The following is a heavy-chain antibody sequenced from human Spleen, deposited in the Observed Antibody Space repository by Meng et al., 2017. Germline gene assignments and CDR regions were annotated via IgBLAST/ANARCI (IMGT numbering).Heavy chain of an antibody. CDR3: ARTKDYYDSSGYHY. J-gene: IGHJ4*02. Sequence: KVSCKGSGYSFTSYWIGWVRQMPGKGLEWMGIIYPGDSDTRYSPSFQGQVTISADKSISTAYLQWSSLKASDTAMYHCARTKDYYDSSGYHYWGQGTMVTVSS. D-gene: IGHD3-22*01. V-gene: IGHV5-51*01. CDR1: GYSFTSYW. CDR2: IYPGDSDT.